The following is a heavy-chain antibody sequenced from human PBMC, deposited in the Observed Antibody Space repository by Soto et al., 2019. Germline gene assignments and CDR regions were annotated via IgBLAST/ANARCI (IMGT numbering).Heavy chain of an antibody. CDR3: ARSFGWYAIDQ. V-gene: IGHV4-4*02. CDR1: GASISSEQS. D-gene: IGHD6-19*01. Sequence: QMQLQESGPGLVKPSETLSLTCAVSGASISSEQSWSWVRQPPGKGLEWIGEIHHSGSTNNNPSLKXRXTXSXNKSKNQFSLTLSSVTAADTAVYYCARSFGWYAIDQWGQGTLVIVSS. J-gene: IGHJ4*02. CDR2: IHHSGST.